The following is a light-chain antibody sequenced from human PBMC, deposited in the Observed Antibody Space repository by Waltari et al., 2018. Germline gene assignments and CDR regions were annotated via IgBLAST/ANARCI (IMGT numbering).Light chain of an antibody. V-gene: IGLV1-51*02. CDR3: GTWDSSLSGAV. Sequence: QSVLTQPPSVSAAPGQRVTISCSGGSPNIGNNYVSWYRQFPGTAPKLLIYENSERPSGIPGRSSGSKSGTSATLDITGLQAGDEADYYCGTWDSSLSGAVFGGGTHLTVL. J-gene: IGLJ7*01. CDR1: SPNIGNNY. CDR2: ENS.